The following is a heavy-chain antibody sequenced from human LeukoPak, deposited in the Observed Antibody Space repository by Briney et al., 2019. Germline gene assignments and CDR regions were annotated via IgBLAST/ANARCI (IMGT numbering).Heavy chain of an antibody. CDR3: ARPAAGSVNWFDP. J-gene: IGHJ5*02. D-gene: IGHD6-13*01. CDR1: GYTFTGYY. V-gene: IGHV1-2*06. CDR2: INPNSGGT. Sequence: ASVKVSCKASGYTFTGYYMHWVRQAPGQGLEWMGRINPNSGGTNYAQKFQGRVTMTRDTSISTAYMELSRLRSDDTAVYYCARPAAGSVNWFDPWGQGTLVTVTS.